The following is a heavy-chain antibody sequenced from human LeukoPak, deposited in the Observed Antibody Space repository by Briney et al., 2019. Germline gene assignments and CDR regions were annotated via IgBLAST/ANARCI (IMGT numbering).Heavy chain of an antibody. CDR2: ISYDGSNK. CDR3: ARGEDIVVVSYYYGMDV. CDR1: GFTFSSYG. J-gene: IGHJ6*02. V-gene: IGHV3-30*03. Sequence: PGGSLRLSCAASGFTFSSYGMHWVRQAPGKGLEWVAVISYDGSNKYYADSVKGRFTISRDNSKNTLYLQMNSLRAEDTAVYYCARGEDIVVVSYYYGMDVWGQGTTVTVSS. D-gene: IGHD2-15*01.